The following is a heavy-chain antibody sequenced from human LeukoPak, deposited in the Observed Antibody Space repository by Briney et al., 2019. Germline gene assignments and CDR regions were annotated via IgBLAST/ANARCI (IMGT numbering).Heavy chain of an antibody. D-gene: IGHD2-21*01. CDR2: IRGSGGST. CDR1: GFTFSNYG. V-gene: IGHV3-23*01. J-gene: IGHJ4*02. Sequence: PGGSLRLSCAASGFTFSNYGMSWVRQAPGKGLEWVSAIRGSGGSTNYADSVKGRFSISRDNSKNTVYLQMNSLRAEDTAVYYCAKAPVTTCRGAYCYPFDYWGQGTLVTVSS. CDR3: AKAPVTTCRGAYCYPFDY.